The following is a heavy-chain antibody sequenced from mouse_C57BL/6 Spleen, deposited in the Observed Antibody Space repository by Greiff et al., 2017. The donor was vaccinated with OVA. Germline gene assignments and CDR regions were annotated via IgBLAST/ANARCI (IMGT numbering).Heavy chain of an antibody. Sequence: ESGPGLVKPSQSLSLTCSVNGYSITSGYYWNWIRQFPGNKLEWMGYISYDGSNNYNPSLKNRISITRDTSKNQFFLKLNSVTTEDTATYYCARGTTTVVAFDYWGQGTTLTVSS. J-gene: IGHJ2*01. CDR1: GYSITSGYY. CDR2: ISYDGSN. D-gene: IGHD1-1*01. V-gene: IGHV3-6*01. CDR3: ARGTTTVVAFDY.